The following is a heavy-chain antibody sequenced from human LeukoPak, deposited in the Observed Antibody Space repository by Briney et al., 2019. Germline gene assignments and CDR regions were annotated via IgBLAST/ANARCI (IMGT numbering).Heavy chain of an antibody. CDR1: GSIFTSYW. CDR2: IYPGDSDT. CDR3: ARRATVTTGRWFDR. Sequence: GASLHISGQGSGSIFTSYWIGWVRQLPGKGLEWMGIIYPGDSDTRYSPSFQGHATISATNSISTSSLQWTSLEASDTAMYYSARRATVTTGRWFDRWGQGTLVTVSS. J-gene: IGHJ5*02. D-gene: IGHD4-11*01. V-gene: IGHV5-51*01.